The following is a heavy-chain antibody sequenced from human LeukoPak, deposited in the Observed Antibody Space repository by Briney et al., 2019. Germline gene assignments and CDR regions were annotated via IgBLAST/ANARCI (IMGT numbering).Heavy chain of an antibody. CDR2: MNPNSGNT. CDR1: GYTFTSYD. V-gene: IGHV1-8*01. Sequence: ASVKVSCKASGYTFTSYDINWVRQATGQGLEWMGWMNPNSGNTGYAQKFQGRVTMTRNTSISTAYMELSSLRSEDTAVYYCARLGGDGYCSSTSCFGINWFDPWGQGTLVTVS. D-gene: IGHD2-2*01. J-gene: IGHJ5*02. CDR3: ARLGGDGYCSSTSCFGINWFDP.